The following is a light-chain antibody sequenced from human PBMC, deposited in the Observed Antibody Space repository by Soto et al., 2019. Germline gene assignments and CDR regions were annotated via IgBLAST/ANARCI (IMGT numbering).Light chain of an antibody. CDR2: GAS. V-gene: IGKV3-20*01. Sequence: EIVLTQSPGTLSLSPGERATLSCRASQSVDSSFLAWYQQKPGQAPRLLIYGASSRATGIPDRFSGRGSGTVFTLTISRLEPEDFATYYCLQKYFYPFTFGPGTKVDIK. CDR1: QSVDSSF. CDR3: LQKYFYPFT. J-gene: IGKJ3*01.